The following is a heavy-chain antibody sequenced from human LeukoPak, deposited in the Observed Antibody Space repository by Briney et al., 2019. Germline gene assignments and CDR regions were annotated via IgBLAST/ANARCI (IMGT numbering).Heavy chain of an antibody. CDR2: IYPNSGGT. J-gene: IGHJ5*02. CDR1: GYTFTDHC. Sequence: SVKVSCKASGYTFTDHCMHLVRQAPGQGLEWMGWIYPNSGGTNYAQKFQGRDTMTRDTSITTAYMELRRLSSDATAVYAGASGPPDVYDSSDNWFDPWGQGTLVTVSS. D-gene: IGHD3-22*01. CDR3: ASGPPDVYDSSDNWFDP. V-gene: IGHV1-2*02.